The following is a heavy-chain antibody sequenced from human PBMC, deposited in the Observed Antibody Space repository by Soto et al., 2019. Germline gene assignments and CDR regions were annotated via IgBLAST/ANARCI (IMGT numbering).Heavy chain of an antibody. V-gene: IGHV1-3*01. J-gene: IGHJ6*03. CDR2: INAGNGNT. CDR3: SGSECLRSRERHYYYYSMDV. Sequence: ASVKVSCKASGYTFTSYAMHWVRQAPGQRLEWMGWINAGNGNTKYSQKFQCRVTITRDTSASTAYMELSSLRSEDTAVYYCSGSECLRSRERHYYYYSMDVWGKGTTVTVSS. D-gene: IGHD5-12*01. CDR1: GYTFTSYA.